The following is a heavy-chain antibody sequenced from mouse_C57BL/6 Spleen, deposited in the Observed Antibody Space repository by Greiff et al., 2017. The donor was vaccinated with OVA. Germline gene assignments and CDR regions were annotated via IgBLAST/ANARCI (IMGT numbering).Heavy chain of an antibody. CDR3: ARGVTTVVAPLFDY. Sequence: QVQLQQPGAELVMPGASVKLSCKASGYTFTSYWMHWVKQRPGQGLEWIGEIDPSDSYTNYNQKFKGKSTLTVDKSSSTAYMQLSSLTSEDSAVYYCARGVTTVVAPLFDYWGQGTTLTVSS. V-gene: IGHV1-69*01. CDR2: IDPSDSYT. CDR1: GYTFTSYW. D-gene: IGHD1-1*01. J-gene: IGHJ2*01.